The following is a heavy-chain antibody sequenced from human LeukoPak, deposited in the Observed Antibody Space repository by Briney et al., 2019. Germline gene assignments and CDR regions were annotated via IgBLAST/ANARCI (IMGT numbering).Heavy chain of an antibody. CDR2: IKSKTDGGTT. CDR1: GFTFSNAW. D-gene: IGHD2-2*01. CDR3: TTDPVYCSSRSSCRGY. V-gene: IGHV3-15*01. J-gene: IGHJ4*02. Sequence: PGGSLRLSCAASGFTFSNAWMSWVRQAPGKGLEWVGRIKSKTDGGTTDYAAPVKGRFTISRDDSKNTLYLQMNTLKTEDTAVYYCTTDPVYCSSRSSCRGYWGQGTLVTVSS.